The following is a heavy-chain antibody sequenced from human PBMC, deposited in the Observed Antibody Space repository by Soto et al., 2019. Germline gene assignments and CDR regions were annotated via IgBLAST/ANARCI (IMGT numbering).Heavy chain of an antibody. D-gene: IGHD2-8*01. Sequence: EVQLLESGGGLVQPGGSLRLSCAASGFTFSSYAMSWVRQAPGKGLEWVSAISGSGGSTYYADSVKGRFTISRDNSKNTLYLQMNSLRAEDTAVYYCAKDSPSGVYAPNDAFDIWGQGTMVTVSS. CDR1: GFTFSSYA. J-gene: IGHJ3*02. CDR3: AKDSPSGVYAPNDAFDI. V-gene: IGHV3-23*01. CDR2: ISGSGGST.